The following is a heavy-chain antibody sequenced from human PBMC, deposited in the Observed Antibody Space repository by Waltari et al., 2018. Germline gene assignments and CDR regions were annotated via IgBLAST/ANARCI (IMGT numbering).Heavy chain of an antibody. CDR2: IYYSGST. D-gene: IGHD2-15*01. V-gene: IGHV4-31*03. CDR3: ARESAYRPVVGYFDY. CDR1: GGSISSGGYY. Sequence: QVQLQESGPGLVKPSQTLSLTCTVSGGSISSGGYYWRWIRQHPGKGLEWIGYIYYSGSTYYNPSLKSRVTISVDTSKNQFSLKLSSVTAADTAVYYCARESAYRPVVGYFDYWGQGTLVTVSS. J-gene: IGHJ4*02.